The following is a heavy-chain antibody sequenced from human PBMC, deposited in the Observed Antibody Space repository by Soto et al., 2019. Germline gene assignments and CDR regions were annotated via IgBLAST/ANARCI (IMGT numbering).Heavy chain of an antibody. J-gene: IGHJ4*02. Sequence: EVQLLESAGGLVQPGGSRSLSCAASGFTFSIYAMRWVRQAPGTGLEWVSAIRGSGGNTYYADSVKGRFTISRDNSKNTLFLQLKSLRAEDTAVYYCAKCAGSGWYPYYWGQGTLVTVSS. CDR1: GFTFSIYA. V-gene: IGHV3-23*01. CDR3: AKCAGSGWYPYY. D-gene: IGHD6-19*01. CDR2: IRGSGGNT.